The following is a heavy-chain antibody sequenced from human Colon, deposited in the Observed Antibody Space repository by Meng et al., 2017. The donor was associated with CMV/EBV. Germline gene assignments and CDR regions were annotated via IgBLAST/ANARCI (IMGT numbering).Heavy chain of an antibody. CDR3: ARTHYDFWSGYHLDY. V-gene: IGHV4-59*01. D-gene: IGHD3-3*01. CDR2: IYYSGST. Sequence: SETLSLTCTVSGGSISSYYWSWIRQPPGKGLEWIGYIYYSGSTNYNPSLKNRVTISVDTSKNQFSLKLSSVTAADTAVYYCARTHYDFWSGYHLDYWGQGTLVTVSS. CDR1: GGSISSYY. J-gene: IGHJ4*02.